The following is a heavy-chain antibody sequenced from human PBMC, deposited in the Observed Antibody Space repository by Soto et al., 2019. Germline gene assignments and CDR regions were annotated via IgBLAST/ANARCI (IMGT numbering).Heavy chain of an antibody. Sequence: QVQLVESGGGAVQPGGSQRLSCVASGCSFTTYAMHWVRQAPGKGLEWVALIKQNGNDKSYADSVKGRFTVSRDNSKNTAYLQMNSLRDEDAAVYYCVKDDSSGYYYVDYWGQGTLVTVSS. D-gene: IGHD3-22*01. CDR2: IKQNGNDK. J-gene: IGHJ4*02. CDR1: GCSFTTYA. V-gene: IGHV3-30*02. CDR3: VKDDSSGYYYVDY.